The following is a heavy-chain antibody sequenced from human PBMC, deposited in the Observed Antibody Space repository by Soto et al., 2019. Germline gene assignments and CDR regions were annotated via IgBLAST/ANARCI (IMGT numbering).Heavy chain of an antibody. J-gene: IGHJ3*02. CDR2: IYYSGST. V-gene: IGHV4-59*01. CDR3: ARDLSSQDGAIAAFDM. CDR1: GGSISSYY. Sequence: SETLSLTCTVSGGSISSYYWSWIRQPPGKGLEWIGYIYYSGSTNYNPSLKSRVTISVDTSKNQFSLKLSSVTAADTAVYYCARDLSSQDGAIAAFDMWGQGTMVTVSS. D-gene: IGHD6-13*01.